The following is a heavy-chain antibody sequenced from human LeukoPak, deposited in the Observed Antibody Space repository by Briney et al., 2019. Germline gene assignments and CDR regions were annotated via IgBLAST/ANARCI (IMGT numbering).Heavy chain of an antibody. CDR3: ARDRPRAAYYDDSSDRDAFDN. J-gene: IGHJ3*02. CDR2: IYYSGST. D-gene: IGHD3-22*01. Sequence: SETLSLTCTVSGGSISSSSYYWGWIRQPPGTGLEWIVSIYYSGSTYYNPSLKSRVTISVDTSKNQFSLKLSSVTAADTAVFYCARDRPRAAYYDDSSDRDAFDNWGQGTMVTVSS. CDR1: GGSISSSSYY. V-gene: IGHV4-39*07.